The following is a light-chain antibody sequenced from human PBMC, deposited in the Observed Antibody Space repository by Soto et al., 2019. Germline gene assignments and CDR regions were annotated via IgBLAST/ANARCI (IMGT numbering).Light chain of an antibody. J-gene: IGLJ2*01. CDR3: SSYTSSTPVL. V-gene: IGLV2-14*03. CDR2: DVG. Sequence: QSALTQPASVSGSPGQSITISCTGTSSDVGNFIYVSWYQQHPGKVPKLIIYDVGSRPSGVPDRFSGSKSGNTASLTISGLQSEDEDDYYCSSYTSSTPVLFGGGTKLTVL. CDR1: SSDVGNFIY.